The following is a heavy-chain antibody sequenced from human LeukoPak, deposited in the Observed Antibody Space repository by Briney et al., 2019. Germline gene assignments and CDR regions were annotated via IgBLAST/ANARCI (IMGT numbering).Heavy chain of an antibody. Sequence: PSETLSLTCTVSGGSISSYYWSWIRQPPGKGLEWIGYIYYSGSTNYNPSLKSRVTISVDTSKNQFSLKLSSVTAADTAVYYCARSTVVTPFDYWGQGTLVTVSS. CDR3: ARSTVVTPFDY. D-gene: IGHD4-23*01. V-gene: IGHV4-59*01. CDR2: IYYSGST. J-gene: IGHJ4*02. CDR1: GGSISSYY.